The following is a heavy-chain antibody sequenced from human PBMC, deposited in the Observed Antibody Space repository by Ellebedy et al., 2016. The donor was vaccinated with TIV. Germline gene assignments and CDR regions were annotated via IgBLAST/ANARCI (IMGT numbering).Heavy chain of an antibody. CDR2: ISSSSSTI. J-gene: IGHJ4*02. CDR1: GFTFSSYS. V-gene: IGHV3-48*02. D-gene: IGHD6-13*01. Sequence: GESLKISXAASGFTFSSYSMNWVRQAPGKGLEWVSYISSSSSTIYYADSVKGRFTISRDNAKNSLYLQMNRLRDEDTAVYYCARDRGAAADPFFDYWGQGTLVTVSS. CDR3: ARDRGAAADPFFDY.